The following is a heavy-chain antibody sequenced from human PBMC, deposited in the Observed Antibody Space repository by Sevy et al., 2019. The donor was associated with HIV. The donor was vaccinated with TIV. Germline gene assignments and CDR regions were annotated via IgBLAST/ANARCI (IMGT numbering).Heavy chain of an antibody. V-gene: IGHV3-9*01. CDR1: GFTFDDYA. J-gene: IGHJ6*02. D-gene: IGHD6-13*01. CDR3: AKDITMAAGSEYYGMDV. Sequence: GGSLRLSCAASGFTFDDYAMHWVRQAPGKGLEWVSGISWNSGSIGYADSVKGRFTVSRDNAKNTLYLQMNSLTAEDTALYYCAKDITMAAGSEYYGMDVWGQGTTVTVSS. CDR2: ISWNSGSI.